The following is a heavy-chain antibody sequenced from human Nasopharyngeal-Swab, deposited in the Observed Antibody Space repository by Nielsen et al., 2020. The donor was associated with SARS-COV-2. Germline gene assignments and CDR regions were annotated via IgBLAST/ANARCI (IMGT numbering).Heavy chain of an antibody. CDR3: ARHSNWAFDH. D-gene: IGHD6-13*01. CDR2: IKKDGSEK. V-gene: IGHV3-7*01. J-gene: IGHJ4*02. CDR1: GFTFRDYW. Sequence: GESLKISCTASGFTFRDYWMTWVRQAPGKGLEWVANIKKDGSEKYYVDSVKGRFTISRDNVRTSLYLQINSLRAEDTAVYFCARHSNWAFDHWGQGTLVTVAS.